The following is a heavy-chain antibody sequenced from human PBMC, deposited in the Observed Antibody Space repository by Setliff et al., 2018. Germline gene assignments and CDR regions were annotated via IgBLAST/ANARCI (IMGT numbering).Heavy chain of an antibody. CDR2: MYYSGDT. V-gene: IGHV4-59*08. D-gene: IGHD1-1*01. CDR3: ARTGTYRYFDY. Sequence: SETLSLTCTVSGGSVRGYYWSWIRQPPGKGLEWIGYMYYSGDTNYNPSLKSRVTISLDTSKNQFSLSLTSVTAEDTAVYYCARTGTYRYFDYWGQGALVTVSS. CDR1: GGSVRGYY. J-gene: IGHJ4*02.